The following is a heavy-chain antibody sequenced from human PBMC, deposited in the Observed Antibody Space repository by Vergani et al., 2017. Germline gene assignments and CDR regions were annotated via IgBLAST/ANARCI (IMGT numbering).Heavy chain of an antibody. D-gene: IGHD3-22*01. CDR2: FEALADGGRI. V-gene: IGHV3-15*02. J-gene: IGHJ4*02. Sequence: EVRVVESGGTLVKPGGSLRLSCAASGFHFSPAWMSWVRQVPGKGLEWVGRFEALADGGRITYGAPVKGRFSLSRDDSENRLYLHMNSLKVEDTGIYYCTADLYLSSGYCCDYWGPGALITVSS. CDR1: GFHFSPAW. CDR3: TADLYLSSGYCCDY.